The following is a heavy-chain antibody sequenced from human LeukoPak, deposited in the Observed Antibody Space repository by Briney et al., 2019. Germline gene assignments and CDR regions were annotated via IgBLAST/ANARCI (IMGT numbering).Heavy chain of an antibody. D-gene: IGHD5-18*01. V-gene: IGHV3-23*01. CDR3: AKDRAYSFDY. J-gene: IGHJ4*02. CDR2: ISASDSRT. CDR1: GFTFSIYA. Sequence: GGSLRLSCAASGFTFSIYAMSWVRQAPGKGPEWVSAISASDSRTYYADSVKGRFTISRDNSKNTLYLQMNSLRAEGTAVYYCAKDRAYSFDYWGQGTLDTVSS.